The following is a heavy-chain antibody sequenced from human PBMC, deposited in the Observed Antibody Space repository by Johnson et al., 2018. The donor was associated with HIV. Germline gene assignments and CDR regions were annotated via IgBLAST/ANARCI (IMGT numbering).Heavy chain of an antibody. D-gene: IGHD6-19*01. Sequence: QGQLVESGGGVVQPGRSLRLSCAASGFTFSNYGMHWVRQAPGKGLEWVAFIRYDGSNKYYVDSVEGRFTISRDNSKNTLYLQMNSLRAEDTAMYYCAKSESGWYPIRAFDIWGQGTMVTVSS. J-gene: IGHJ3*02. V-gene: IGHV3-30*02. CDR2: IRYDGSNK. CDR1: GFTFSNYG. CDR3: AKSESGWYPIRAFDI.